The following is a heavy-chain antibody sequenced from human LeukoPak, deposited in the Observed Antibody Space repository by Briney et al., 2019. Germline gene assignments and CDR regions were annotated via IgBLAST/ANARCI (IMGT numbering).Heavy chain of an antibody. V-gene: IGHV3-64*01. CDR1: GFTFSSYA. J-gene: IGHJ6*02. CDR3: ARAAVPYYYYAMDV. CDR2: ISTNGVST. D-gene: IGHD6-19*01. Sequence: GGSLRLSCAASGFTFSSYAMHWVRQAPGKGLEYVSAISTNGVSTYYANSVKGRFTISRDNSKNTLYLQMGSLRAEDMAVYYCARAAVPYYYYAMDVWGQGTTVTVSS.